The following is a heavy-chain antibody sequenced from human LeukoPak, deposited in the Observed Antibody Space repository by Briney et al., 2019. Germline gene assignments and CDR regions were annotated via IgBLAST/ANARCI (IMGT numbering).Heavy chain of an antibody. CDR3: ARDPQDAFDI. CDR2: IYTSGTT. CDR1: GGSISSYY. V-gene: IGHV4-4*07. Sequence: SETPSLTCSVSGGSISSYYWSWIRQPAGKGLEWIGRIYTSGTTNYNPSLKSRVTMSVDTSKNQFSLKLSAVTAADTALYYCARDPQDAFDIWGQGTMVTVSS. J-gene: IGHJ3*02.